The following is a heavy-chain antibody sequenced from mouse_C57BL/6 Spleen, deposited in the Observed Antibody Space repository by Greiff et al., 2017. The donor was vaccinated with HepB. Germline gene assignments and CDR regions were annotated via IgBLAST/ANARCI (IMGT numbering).Heavy chain of an antibody. CDR1: GFTFSDYG. V-gene: IGHV5-17*01. D-gene: IGHD2-4*01. Sequence: EVHLVESGGGLVKPGGSLKLSCAASGFTFSDYGMHWVRQAPEKGLEWVAYISSGSSTIYYADTVKGRFTISRDNAKNTLFLQMTSLRSEDTAMYYCARWGLYYDYAAWFAYWGQGTLVTVSA. CDR3: ARWGLYYDYAAWFAY. CDR2: ISSGSSTI. J-gene: IGHJ3*01.